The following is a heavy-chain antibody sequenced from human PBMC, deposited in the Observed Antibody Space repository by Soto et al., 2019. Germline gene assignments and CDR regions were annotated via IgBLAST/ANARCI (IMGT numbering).Heavy chain of an antibody. CDR3: ARAHYGDYGYGMDV. Sequence: QLQLQESGSGLVKPSQTLSLTCAVSGGSISSGGYTWTWIRQPPGQGLEWIGYTYHSGSPYYNPSLKSRVPISVDRSKNQFSLKLSSVTAADTAVYYCARAHYGDYGYGMDVWGQGTTVTVSS. CDR1: GGSISSGGYT. V-gene: IGHV4-30-2*01. D-gene: IGHD4-17*01. J-gene: IGHJ6*02. CDR2: TYHSGSP.